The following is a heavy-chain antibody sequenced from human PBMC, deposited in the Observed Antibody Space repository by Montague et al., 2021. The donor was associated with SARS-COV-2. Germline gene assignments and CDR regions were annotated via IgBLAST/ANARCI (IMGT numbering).Heavy chain of an antibody. CDR3: ARSHYDILTGYYTVFDY. V-gene: IGHV2-70*01. CDR1: GFSLSTSGMC. Sequence: PALVKPTQTLTLTCTFSGFSLSTSGMCVSWIRQPPGKALEWLALIDWDDDKYYSTSLKTRLTISKDTSKNQVVLTMTNMGPVDTATYYCARSHYDILTGYYTVFDYWGQGTLVTVSS. D-gene: IGHD3-9*01. J-gene: IGHJ4*02. CDR2: IDWDDDK.